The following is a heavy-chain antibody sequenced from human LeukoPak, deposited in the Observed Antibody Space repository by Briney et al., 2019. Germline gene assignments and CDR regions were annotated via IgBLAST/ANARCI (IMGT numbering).Heavy chain of an antibody. V-gene: IGHV3-33*01. CDR1: GFTFSSYG. CDR2: IWCDGSNK. D-gene: IGHD4-11*01. J-gene: IGHJ4*02. CDR3: ASGGMTTVTTFDY. Sequence: PGRSLRLSCAASGFTFSSYGMHWVRQAPGKGLEWVAVIWCDGSNKYYADSVKGRFTISRDNSKNTLYLQMNNLRAEDTAVYYCASGGMTTVTTFDYWGQGTLVTVSS.